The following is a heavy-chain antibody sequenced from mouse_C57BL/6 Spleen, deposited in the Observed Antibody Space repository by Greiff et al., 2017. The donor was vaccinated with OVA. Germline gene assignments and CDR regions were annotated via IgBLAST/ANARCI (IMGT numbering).Heavy chain of an antibody. Sequence: EVQLQQSGPELVKPGASVKIPCKASGYTFTDYNMDWVKQSHGKSLEWIGDINPNNGGTIYNQKFKGKATLTVDKSSSTAYMELRSLTSEDTAVYYCARDYGSSPFWYWGQGTLVTVSA. D-gene: IGHD1-1*01. J-gene: IGHJ3*01. CDR3: ARDYGSSPFWY. V-gene: IGHV1-18*01. CDR1: GYTFTDYN. CDR2: INPNNGGT.